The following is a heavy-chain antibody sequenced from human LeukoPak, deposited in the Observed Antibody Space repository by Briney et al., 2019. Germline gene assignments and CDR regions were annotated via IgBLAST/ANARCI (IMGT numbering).Heavy chain of an antibody. CDR2: ISYDGSNK. J-gene: IGHJ4*02. Sequence: GRSLRLSCAASGFTFSSYGMHWVRQAPGKGLEWVAVISYDGSNKYYADSLKGRFTISRDNFKNALYLQMNSLRLEDTAVYYCARGLHDRSWYGAHWGQGTLLSVSS. CDR1: GFTFSSYG. CDR3: ARGLHDRSWYGAH. D-gene: IGHD6-13*01. V-gene: IGHV3-30*03.